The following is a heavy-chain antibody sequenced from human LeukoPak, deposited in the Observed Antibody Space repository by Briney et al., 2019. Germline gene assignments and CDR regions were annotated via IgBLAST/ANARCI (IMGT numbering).Heavy chain of an antibody. J-gene: IGHJ6*03. Sequence: SETLSLTCTVSGGSISSSSYYWGWIRQPPGKGLEWIGSIYYSGSTYYNPSLKSRVTISVDTSKNQFSLKLSSVTAADTAVYYCARQIRAVGATAGNYYYYYMDVWGKGTTVTVSS. CDR1: GGSISSSSYY. CDR3: ARQIRAVGATAGNYYYYYMDV. D-gene: IGHD2-15*01. V-gene: IGHV4-39*01. CDR2: IYYSGST.